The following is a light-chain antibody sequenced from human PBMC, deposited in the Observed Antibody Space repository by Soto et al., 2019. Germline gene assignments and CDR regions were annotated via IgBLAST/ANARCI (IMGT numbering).Light chain of an antibody. J-gene: IGKJ2*01. V-gene: IGKV3-11*01. CDR3: QQRSNWPGA. CDR1: QSVSSY. CDR2: AAS. Sequence: EIVLTQSPATLSLSPGEGATLSCRASQSVSSYLAWYQQKPGQAPRLLIYAASIRATGIPARFSGSGSGTDFTLTISSLEPEDFAVYYCQQRSNWPGAFGQGTKLEIK.